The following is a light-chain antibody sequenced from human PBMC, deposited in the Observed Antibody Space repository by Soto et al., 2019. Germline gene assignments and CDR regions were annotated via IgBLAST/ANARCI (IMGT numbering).Light chain of an antibody. CDR3: CSYTTSTTYV. CDR2: GVY. Sequence: SALTQPASVSGSPGQSITTSCTGTVSDVGGYDSVSWYQQHPGTAPKLIIYGVYNRPSGVSSRFSASKSADTASLTISGLQAEDEANYYCCSYTTSTTYVFGTGTKVTVL. J-gene: IGLJ1*01. V-gene: IGLV2-14*03. CDR1: VSDVGGYDS.